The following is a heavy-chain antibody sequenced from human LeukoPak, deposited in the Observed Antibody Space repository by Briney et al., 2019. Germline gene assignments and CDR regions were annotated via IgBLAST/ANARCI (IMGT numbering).Heavy chain of an antibody. CDR3: ARDILTGYSH. CDR1: GFTFSNYW. J-gene: IGHJ4*02. V-gene: IGHV3-7*01. CDR2: IKTDGSEK. Sequence: GGSLRLSCEGSGFTFSNYWMGWVRQAPGKGLQWVANIKTDGSEKYYVDSVKGRFTISRDNAKNSLYLQMNSLRAEDTAVYYCARDILTGYSHWGQGTLVTVSS. D-gene: IGHD3-9*01.